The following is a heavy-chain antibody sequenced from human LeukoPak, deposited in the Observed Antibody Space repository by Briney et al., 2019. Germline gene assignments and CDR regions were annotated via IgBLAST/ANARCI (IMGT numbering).Heavy chain of an antibody. Sequence: GASVKVSCKASGYTFTGYYMHWVRQAPGQGLEWMGWINPSSGGTNYAQKFQGRVTMTRDTSISTAYMELSRLRSDDTAVYYCARGKRITIFGVVTGHSYFDYWGQGTLVTVSS. J-gene: IGHJ4*02. CDR3: ARGKRITIFGVVTGHSYFDY. D-gene: IGHD3-3*01. CDR1: GYTFTGYY. V-gene: IGHV1-2*02. CDR2: INPSSGGT.